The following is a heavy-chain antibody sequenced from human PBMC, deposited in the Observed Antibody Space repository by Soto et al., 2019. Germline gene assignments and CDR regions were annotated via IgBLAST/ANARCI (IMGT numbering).Heavy chain of an antibody. CDR1: GFTFSSYA. J-gene: IGHJ4*02. D-gene: IGHD3-10*01. CDR3: VKGRFGELFVLDY. V-gene: IGHV3-23*01. CDR2: ISGSGGST. Sequence: EVQVLESGGGLVQPGGSLRLSCAASGFTFSSYAMSWVRQAPGKGLEWVSGISGSGGSTYYVDSVKGRFTISRDNSKNTLYLQMNSLRAEDTAVYYCVKGRFGELFVLDYWGQGTLVTVSS.